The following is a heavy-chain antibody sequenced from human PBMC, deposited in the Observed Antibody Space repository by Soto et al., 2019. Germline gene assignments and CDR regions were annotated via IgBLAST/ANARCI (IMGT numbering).Heavy chain of an antibody. V-gene: IGHV1-58*01. CDR1: GFTFTNSA. Sequence: SVKVSCKASGFTFTNSAVQWVRQSRGQRLEWIGWIVVGSGNTNYAQKFQERVTITRDMSTSTAYMELSSLRSEDTDVYYCAAVRTGMGYWGQGTLVTVSS. J-gene: IGHJ4*02. CDR2: IVVGSGNT. CDR3: AAVRTGMGY. D-gene: IGHD1-1*01.